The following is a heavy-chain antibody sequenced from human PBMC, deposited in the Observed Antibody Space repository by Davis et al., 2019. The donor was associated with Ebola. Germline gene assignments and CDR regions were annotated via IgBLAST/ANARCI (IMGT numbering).Heavy chain of an antibody. J-gene: IGHJ6*02. D-gene: IGHD2-2*01. V-gene: IGHV1-46*01. CDR2: INPSGGST. Sequence: ASVKVSCKASGYTFTSYDMHWVRQAPGQGLEWMGIINPSGGSTRYAQKFQGRVTMTRDTSTSTVYMELSSLRSEDTAVYYCARSVLGYCSSTSCRERGYYYYGMDVWGQGTTVTVSS. CDR3: ARSVLGYCSSTSCRERGYYYYGMDV. CDR1: GYTFTSYD.